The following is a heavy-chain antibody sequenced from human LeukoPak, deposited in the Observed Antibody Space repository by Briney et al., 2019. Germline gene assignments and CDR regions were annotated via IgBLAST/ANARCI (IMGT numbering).Heavy chain of an antibody. J-gene: IGHJ5*02. CDR3: ARAQGDFWSGSCWFDP. CDR1: GGSISSYY. Sequence: SETLSLTCTASGGSISSYYWSWIRQPPGKGLEWIGYIYYSGSTNYNPSLKSRVTISVDTSKNQFSLKLSSVTAADTAVYYCARAQGDFWSGSCWFDPWGQGTPVTVSS. D-gene: IGHD3-3*01. V-gene: IGHV4-59*01. CDR2: IYYSGST.